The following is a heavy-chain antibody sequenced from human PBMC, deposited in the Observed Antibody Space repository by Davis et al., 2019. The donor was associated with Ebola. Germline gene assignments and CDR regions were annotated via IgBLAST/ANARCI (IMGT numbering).Heavy chain of an antibody. CDR1: GYTFTSYD. V-gene: IGHV1-2*04. CDR3: ARDRDCSSTSCYGWFDP. D-gene: IGHD2-2*01. J-gene: IGHJ5*02. Sequence: ASVKVSCKASGYTFTSYDINWVRQAPGQGLEWMGWINPNSGGTNYAQKFQGWVTMTRDTFTSTVYMELSSLRSEDTAVYYCARDRDCSSTSCYGWFDPWGQGTLVTVSS. CDR2: INPNSGGT.